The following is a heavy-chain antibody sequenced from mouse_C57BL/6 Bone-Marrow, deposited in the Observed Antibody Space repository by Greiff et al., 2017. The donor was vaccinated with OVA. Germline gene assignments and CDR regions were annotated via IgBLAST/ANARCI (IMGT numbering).Heavy chain of an antibody. CDR2: INPYNGGT. Sequence: EVQLQQSGPVLVKPGASVKMSCKASGYTFTDYYMNWVKQSHGKSLEWIGVINPYNGGTSYNQKFKGKATLTVDKSSSTAYMELNSLTSEDSAVYYCARGSNYVWYYAMDYWGQGTSVTVSS. CDR1: GYTFTDYY. V-gene: IGHV1-19*01. CDR3: ARGSNYVWYYAMDY. D-gene: IGHD2-5*01. J-gene: IGHJ4*01.